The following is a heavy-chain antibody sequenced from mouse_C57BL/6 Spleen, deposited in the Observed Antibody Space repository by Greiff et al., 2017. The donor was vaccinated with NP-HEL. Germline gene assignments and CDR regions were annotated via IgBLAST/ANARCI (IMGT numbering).Heavy chain of an antibody. V-gene: IGHV5-17*01. Sequence: EVKLMESGGGLVKPGGSLKLSCAASGFTFSDYGMHWVRQAPEKGLEWVAYISSGSSTIYYADTVKGRFTISRDNAKNTLFLQMTSLRSEDTAMYYCARSQLLRYWYFDVWGTGTTVTVSS. D-gene: IGHD1-1*01. CDR1: GFTFSDYG. CDR2: ISSGSSTI. J-gene: IGHJ1*03. CDR3: ARSQLLRYWYFDV.